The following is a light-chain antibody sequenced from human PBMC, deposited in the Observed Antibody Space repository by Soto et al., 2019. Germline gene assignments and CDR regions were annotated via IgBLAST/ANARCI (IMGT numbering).Light chain of an antibody. CDR2: EVS. J-gene: IGLJ1*01. Sequence: QSALTQPASVSGSPGQSITISCTGTSSDVGGYNYVSWYQQHPGKAPKLMIYEVSNRPSGVSNRFSGSKSGNTDSLTISGLQAEDEADYYCRSYTSSSPHVFGTGTKVSVL. CDR1: SSDVGGYNY. V-gene: IGLV2-14*01. CDR3: RSYTSSSPHV.